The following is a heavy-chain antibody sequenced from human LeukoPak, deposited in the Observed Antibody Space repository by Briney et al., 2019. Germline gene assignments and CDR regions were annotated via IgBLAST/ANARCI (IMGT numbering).Heavy chain of an antibody. CDR1: GYTFTGNN. J-gene: IGHJ4*02. Sequence: ASVKVSCKTSGYTFTGNNIYWVRQAPGQGLEWMGWINPNSDDTSYAQKFQGRVTMTRDTSVSTAYMELSRLSSDDTAVYYCARQAGDLDYWGQGTLVTVSS. CDR2: INPNSDDT. V-gene: IGHV1-2*02. D-gene: IGHD4-17*01. CDR3: ARQAGDLDY.